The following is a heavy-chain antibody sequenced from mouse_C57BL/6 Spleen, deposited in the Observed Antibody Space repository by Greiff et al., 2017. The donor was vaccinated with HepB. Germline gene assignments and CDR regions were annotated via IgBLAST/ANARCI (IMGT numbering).Heavy chain of an antibody. CDR1: GFNIKDYY. V-gene: IGHV14-2*01. CDR2: IDPEDGET. D-gene: IGHD1-1*01. CDR3: ATPYGSSSYYAMDY. Sequence: EVQLQQSGAELVKPGASVKLSCTASGFNIKDYYMHWVKQRTEQGLEWIGRIDPEDGETKYATKFQGKATITADTSSNTAYLQLSSLTSDDTAVYYCATPYGSSSYYAMDYWGQGTSVTVSS. J-gene: IGHJ4*01.